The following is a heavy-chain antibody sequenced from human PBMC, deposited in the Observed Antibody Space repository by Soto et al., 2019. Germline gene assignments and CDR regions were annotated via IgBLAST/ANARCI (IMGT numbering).Heavy chain of an antibody. CDR1: GGSISSYY. V-gene: IGHV4-59*08. D-gene: IGHD3-10*01. CDR3: ARIYGSGNRYYYYMDV. J-gene: IGHJ6*03. Sequence: SETLSLTCTVSGGSISSYYWSWIRQPPGKGLEWIGYIYYSGSTNYNPSLKSRVTISVDTSKNQFSLKLSSVTAADTAVYYCARIYGSGNRYYYYMDVWGKGTTVTVSS. CDR2: IYYSGST.